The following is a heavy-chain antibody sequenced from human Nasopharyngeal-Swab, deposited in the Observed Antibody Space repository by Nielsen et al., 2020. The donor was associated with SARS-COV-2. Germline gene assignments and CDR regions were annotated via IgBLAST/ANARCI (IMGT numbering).Heavy chain of an antibody. CDR2: ISWNSGSI. J-gene: IGHJ6*02. D-gene: IGHD3-10*01. V-gene: IGHV3-9*01. Sequence: SLKISCAASGFTFDDYAMHWVRQAPGKGPEWVSGISWNSGSIGYADSVKGRFTISRGNAKNSLYLQMNSLRAEDTALYYCAKDNGSGSYHYYGMDVWGQGTTVTVSS. CDR3: AKDNGSGSYHYYGMDV. CDR1: GFTFDDYA.